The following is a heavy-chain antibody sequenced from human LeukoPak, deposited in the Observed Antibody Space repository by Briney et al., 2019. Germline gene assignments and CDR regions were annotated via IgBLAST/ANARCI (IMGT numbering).Heavy chain of an antibody. Sequence: GGSLRLSCAASGFTFDDYAMHWVRQAPGKGLEWVSAISGSGGSTYYADSVKGRFTISRDNSKNTLYLQMNSLRAEDTAVYYCAKDSGDSPEYFQHWGQGTLVTVSS. J-gene: IGHJ1*01. V-gene: IGHV3-23*01. D-gene: IGHD4-17*01. CDR3: AKDSGDSPEYFQH. CDR1: GFTFDDYA. CDR2: ISGSGGST.